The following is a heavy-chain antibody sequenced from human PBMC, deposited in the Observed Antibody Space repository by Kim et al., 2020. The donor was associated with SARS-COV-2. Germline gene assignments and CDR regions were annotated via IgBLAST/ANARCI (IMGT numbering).Heavy chain of an antibody. V-gene: IGHV4-39*01. CDR2: IYYSGST. D-gene: IGHD6-13*01. CDR3: ARQGSSWYY. Sequence: SETLSLTCTVSGGSISSSSYYWGWIRQPPGKGLEWIGSIYYSGSTYYNPSLKSRVTISVDTSKNQFSLKLSSVTAADTAVYYCARQGSSWYYWGQGTLVTVSS. CDR1: GGSISSSSYY. J-gene: IGHJ4*02.